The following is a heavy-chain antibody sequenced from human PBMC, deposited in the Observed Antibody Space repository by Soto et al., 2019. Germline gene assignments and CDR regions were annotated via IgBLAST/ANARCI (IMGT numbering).Heavy chain of an antibody. J-gene: IGHJ6*02. CDR1: GYTFSTYG. Sequence: ASVKVSCKASGYTFSTYGISWVRQAPGQGLEWMGWISIHNGNTKKAQKLQDRVSLATDTSTTTAYMELRSLTSDDTAIYYCARDSGYFYYYGMDFWGQGTTVTVSS. D-gene: IGHD6-25*01. CDR3: ARDSGYFYYYGMDF. V-gene: IGHV1-18*01. CDR2: ISIHNGNT.